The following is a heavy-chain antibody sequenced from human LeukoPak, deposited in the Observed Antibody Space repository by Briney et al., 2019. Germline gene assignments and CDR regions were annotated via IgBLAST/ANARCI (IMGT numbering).Heavy chain of an antibody. V-gene: IGHV1-3*01. CDR1: GYTFTSYA. J-gene: IGHJ5*02. CDR2: INAGNGNT. D-gene: IGHD3-9*01. CDR3: ARDKVDILTDYYFPHNWFDP. Sequence: ASVKVSCKASGYTFTSYAMHWVRQAPGQRLEWMGWINAGNGNTKYSQKFQGRVTITRDTSASTAYMELSSLRSEDTAVYYCARDKVDILTDYYFPHNWFDPWGQGTLVTVSS.